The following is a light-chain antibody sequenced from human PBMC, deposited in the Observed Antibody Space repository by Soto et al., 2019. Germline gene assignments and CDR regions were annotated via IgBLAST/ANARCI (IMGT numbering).Light chain of an antibody. CDR2: DVS. CDR3: SSYTSSSTLGV. J-gene: IGLJ2*01. CDR1: SSDVGGYNY. V-gene: IGLV2-14*01. Sequence: QSVLTQPASVSGSPGQSITISCTGSSSDVGGYNYVSWYQQEPGKAPKLMIYDVSNRPSGVSNRFSGSKSGNTASLTISGLQAEDEADYYCSSYTSSSTLGVFGGGTKLTVL.